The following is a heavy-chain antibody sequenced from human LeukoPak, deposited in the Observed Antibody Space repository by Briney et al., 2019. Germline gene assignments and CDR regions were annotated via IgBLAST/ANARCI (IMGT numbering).Heavy chain of an antibody. CDR2: IYYSGGT. CDR3: ARLPIDDNSVYFDS. Sequence: SETLSLTCTVSGGSIINYYWSWIRQPPGKGLEWIGYIYYSGGTNYNPSLKSRVTISVATSKHQFSLKLSSVTAADTAVYYCARLPIDDNSVYFDSWGQGNLVTVSS. CDR1: GGSIINYY. D-gene: IGHD4-23*01. V-gene: IGHV4-59*01. J-gene: IGHJ4*02.